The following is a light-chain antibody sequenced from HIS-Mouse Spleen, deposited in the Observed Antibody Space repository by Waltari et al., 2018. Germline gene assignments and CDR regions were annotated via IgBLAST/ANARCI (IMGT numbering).Light chain of an antibody. Sequence: QSALTQPAYVSGSPGQSITISCTGTCSGVGSYNLVSWYQQHPGKAPKLMIYEGSKRPSGVSNRFSGSKSGNTASLTISGLQAEDEADYYCCSYAGSSTVVFGGGTKLTVL. CDR1: CSGVGSYNL. CDR3: CSYAGSSTVV. CDR2: EGS. J-gene: IGLJ2*01. V-gene: IGLV2-23*01.